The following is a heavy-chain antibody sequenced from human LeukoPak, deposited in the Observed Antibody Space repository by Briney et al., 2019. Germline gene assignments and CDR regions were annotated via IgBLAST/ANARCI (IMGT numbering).Heavy chain of an antibody. Sequence: SETLSLTCTVSGGSISSSSYYWGWIRQPPGKGLEWIGSIYYSGSTYYNPSLKSRVTISVDTSKNQFSLKLSSVTAADTAVYYCARGSRAEQWGYSSGWYDARYYYYMDVWGKGTTVTVSS. CDR2: IYYSGST. V-gene: IGHV4-39*01. CDR1: GGSISSSSYY. CDR3: ARGSRAEQWGYSSGWYDARYYYYMDV. D-gene: IGHD6-19*01. J-gene: IGHJ6*03.